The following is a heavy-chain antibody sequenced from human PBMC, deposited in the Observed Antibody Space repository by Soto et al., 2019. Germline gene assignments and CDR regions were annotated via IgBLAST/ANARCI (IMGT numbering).Heavy chain of an antibody. CDR3: ARVGCSGGSCWLGGWFDP. Sequence: PGGSLRLSCAASGFTVSSNHMSRVRQAPGKGLEWVSVIYSGGSTYYADSVKGRFTISRDNSKNTLYLQMNSLRAEDTAVYYCARVGCSGGSCWLGGWFDPWGQGTLVTVSS. CDR2: IYSGGST. V-gene: IGHV3-53*01. CDR1: GFTVSSNH. D-gene: IGHD2-15*01. J-gene: IGHJ5*02.